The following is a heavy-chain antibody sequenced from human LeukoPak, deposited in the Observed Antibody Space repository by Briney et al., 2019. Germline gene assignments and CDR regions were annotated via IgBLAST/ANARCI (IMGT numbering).Heavy chain of an antibody. CDR1: GFTFSSYG. V-gene: IGHV3-30*02. CDR2: IRYDGSTK. CDR3: AKGYGSEHSYYYYYMDV. Sequence: GRSLRLSCAASGFTFSSYGMHWVRQAPGKGLAWVAFIRYDGSTKYYADSVKGRFTISRDNSKNTLYLQMSSLRAEDTAVYYYAKGYGSEHSYYYYYMDVWGKGTTVTISS. D-gene: IGHD3-10*01. J-gene: IGHJ6*03.